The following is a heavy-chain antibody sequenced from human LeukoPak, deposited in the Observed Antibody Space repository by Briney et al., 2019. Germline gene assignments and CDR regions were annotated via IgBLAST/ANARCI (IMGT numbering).Heavy chain of an antibody. Sequence: GGSLRLSCAASGFTLGNYAMNWVRQAPGKGLEWVSAISGSGGSTYYADSVKGRFTISRDNSKNTLYLQMHSLRVEDTAVYYCARSPLWGQGTLVTVSS. CDR1: GFTLGNYA. CDR3: ARSPL. CDR2: ISGSGGST. J-gene: IGHJ4*02. V-gene: IGHV3-23*01.